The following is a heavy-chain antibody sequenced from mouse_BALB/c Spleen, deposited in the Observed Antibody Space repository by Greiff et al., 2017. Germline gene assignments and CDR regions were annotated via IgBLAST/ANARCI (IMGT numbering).Heavy chain of an antibody. CDR2: ISSGSSTI. J-gene: IGHJ2*01. CDR1: GFTFSSFG. V-gene: IGHV5-17*02. Sequence: EVQRVESGGGLVQPGGSRKLSCAASGFTFSSFGMHWVRQAPEKGLEWVAYISSGSSTIYYADTVKGRFTISRDNPKNTLFLQMTSLRSEDTAMYYCARGGATVESFDYWGQGTTLTVSS. CDR3: ARGGATVESFDY. D-gene: IGHD1-1*01.